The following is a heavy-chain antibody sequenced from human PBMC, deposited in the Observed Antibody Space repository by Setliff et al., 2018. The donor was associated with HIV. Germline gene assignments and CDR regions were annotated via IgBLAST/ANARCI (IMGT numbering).Heavy chain of an antibody. Sequence: SETLSLTCAVYGESFSGFYWAWIRQPPGKGLEWIGDINHSGRTNYNPYLKSRVTISVDTSKNQFSLKLTSMTAADTAVYYCALRRYSSWARFDSWGQGTLVTVSS. CDR3: ALRRYSSWARFDS. CDR1: GESFSGFY. D-gene: IGHD2-21*01. CDR2: INHSGRT. J-gene: IGHJ4*02. V-gene: IGHV4-34*01.